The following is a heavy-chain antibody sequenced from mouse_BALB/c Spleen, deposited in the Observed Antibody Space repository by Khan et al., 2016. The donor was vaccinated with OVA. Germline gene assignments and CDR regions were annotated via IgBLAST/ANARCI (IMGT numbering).Heavy chain of an antibody. J-gene: IGHJ2*01. CDR1: DYTFTDFY. Sequence: QVQLQQSGAELARPGASVKLSCKASDYTFTDFYINWVKQRTGQGLEWIGEIYPGSGNTYYNEKFKGQATLTADKSSSTAYMQLSSLTSEDSAVYFCARSEGFDYWGQGTTLTVSS. CDR3: ARSEGFDY. CDR2: IYPGSGNT. V-gene: IGHV1-77*01.